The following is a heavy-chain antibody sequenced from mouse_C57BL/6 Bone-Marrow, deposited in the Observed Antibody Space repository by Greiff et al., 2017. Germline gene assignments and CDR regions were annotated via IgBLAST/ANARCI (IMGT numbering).Heavy chain of an antibody. Sequence: VQLQQSWADLVRPGASVTLSCKASGYTFTDYEMHWVKQTPVHGLEWIGAIDPETGGTAYNQKFKGKAILTADKSSSTAYMELRSLTSEDAAVYYCTRRGGSNYVAYWGQGTLVTVSA. CDR1: GYTFTDYE. D-gene: IGHD2-5*01. CDR3: TRRGGSNYVAY. CDR2: IDPETGGT. J-gene: IGHJ3*01. V-gene: IGHV1-15*01.